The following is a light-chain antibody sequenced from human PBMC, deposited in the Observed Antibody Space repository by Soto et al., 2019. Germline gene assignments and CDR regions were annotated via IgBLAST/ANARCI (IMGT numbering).Light chain of an antibody. CDR1: QSISSW. Sequence: DIQMTQSPSTLSASVGDRVTITCRASQSISSWLAWYQQKPGKAPKLLIYDASNLESGVQSRFSGSGSGTEFTLTISSLQPDDFATYYCQQYNSYSWTFGQGTKVEIK. CDR2: DAS. CDR3: QQYNSYSWT. J-gene: IGKJ1*01. V-gene: IGKV1-5*01.